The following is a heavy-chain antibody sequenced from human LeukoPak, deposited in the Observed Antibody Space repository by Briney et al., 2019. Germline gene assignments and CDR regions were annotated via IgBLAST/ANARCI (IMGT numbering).Heavy chain of an antibody. V-gene: IGHV3-30*02. Sequence: GGSLRLSCAASGFTFSRYGMHWVRQSPGKGLEWVAFIRFDSSNEDYVDSVKGRFTISRDNSKSTLYLQMNSLRPEDTAVYYCSKIVAAGGRFDSWGQGTLVTVSS. D-gene: IGHD6-25*01. J-gene: IGHJ4*02. CDR1: GFTFSRYG. CDR3: SKIVAAGGRFDS. CDR2: IRFDSSNE.